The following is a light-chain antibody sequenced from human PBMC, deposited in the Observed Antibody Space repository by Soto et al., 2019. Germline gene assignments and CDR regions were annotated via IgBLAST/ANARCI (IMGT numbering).Light chain of an antibody. CDR1: QSISSY. CDR3: QQSYSTPFS. CDR2: AAS. J-gene: IGKJ3*01. V-gene: IGKV1-39*01. Sequence: DIQMTQSPSSLSASVGDRVTITCRASQSISSYLNWYQQKPGEAPKLLIYAASSLQSGVPSRFNGSGSGTDFTRASSSLQPEDFATYDCQQSYSTPFSFGPGTKVDIK.